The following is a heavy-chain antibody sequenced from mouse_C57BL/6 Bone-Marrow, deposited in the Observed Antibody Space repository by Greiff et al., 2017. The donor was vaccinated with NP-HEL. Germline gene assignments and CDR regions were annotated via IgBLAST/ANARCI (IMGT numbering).Heavy chain of an antibody. J-gene: IGHJ4*01. CDR1: GFTFSDYG. D-gene: IGHD1-1*01. CDR3: ARHYYGSRRNYAMDY. CDR2: ISNLAYSI. Sequence: EVMLVESGGGLVQPGGSLKLSCAASGFTFSDYGMAWVRQAPRKGPEWVAFISNLAYSIYYADTVTGRFTISRENAKNTLYLEMSSLRSEDTAMYYCARHYYGSRRNYAMDYWGQGTSVTVSS. V-gene: IGHV5-15*04.